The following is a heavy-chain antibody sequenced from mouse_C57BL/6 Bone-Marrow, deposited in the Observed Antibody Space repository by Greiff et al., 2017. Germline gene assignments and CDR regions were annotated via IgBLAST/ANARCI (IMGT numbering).Heavy chain of an antibody. J-gene: IGHJ2*01. CDR1: GYSFTDYN. CDR2: INPNYGTT. CDR3: AKGIYYGILYDFDY. D-gene: IGHD2-1*01. V-gene: IGHV1-39*01. Sequence: VQLKESGPELVKPGASVKISCKASGYSFTDYNMNWVKQSNGKSLEWIGVINPNYGTTSYNQKFKGKATLTVDQSSSTAYMQLNSLTSEDSAVYYCAKGIYYGILYDFDYWGQGTTLTVSS.